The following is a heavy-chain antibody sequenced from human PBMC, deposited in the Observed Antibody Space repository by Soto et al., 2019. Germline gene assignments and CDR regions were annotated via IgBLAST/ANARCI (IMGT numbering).Heavy chain of an antibody. J-gene: IGHJ4*02. D-gene: IGHD3-10*01. CDR2: IIPFHGVT. V-gene: IGHV1-69*08. Sequence: QVQLVQSGAEVKKPGSSVKVSCKASGGTFSPYTTNWVRQAPGHGLEWMGRIIPFHGVTNYAQKFQARVTITADKSTSTAYMELSGLRFEDTAMYYCTRDWEITVSTWSFGGFWGRGTLVTVSS. CDR1: GGTFSPYT. CDR3: TRDWEITVSTWSFGGF.